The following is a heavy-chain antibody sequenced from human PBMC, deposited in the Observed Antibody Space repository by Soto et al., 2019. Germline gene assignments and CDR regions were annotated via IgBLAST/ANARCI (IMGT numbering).Heavy chain of an antibody. CDR2: ISAYNGNT. Sequence: ASVKVSCKASGYTFTSYGISWVRQAPGQGLEWMGWISAYNGNTNYAQKLQGRVTMTTDTSTSTAYMELRSLRSDDTAVYYCARDKIPRIAAAGITGYWGQGTLVTVSS. CDR3: ARDKIPRIAAAGITGY. CDR1: GYTFTSYG. J-gene: IGHJ4*02. D-gene: IGHD6-13*01. V-gene: IGHV1-18*01.